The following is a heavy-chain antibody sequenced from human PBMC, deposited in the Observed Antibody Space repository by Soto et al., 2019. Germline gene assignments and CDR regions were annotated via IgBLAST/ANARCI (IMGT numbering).Heavy chain of an antibody. CDR2: ISSNGGST. J-gene: IGHJ4*02. D-gene: IGHD6-19*01. CDR1: GFTFSSYA. V-gene: IGHV3-64D*08. CDR3: VKESPVAGPIDY. Sequence: ASVKVSCKASGFTFSSYAMHWVRQAPGKGLEYVSAISSNGGSTYYADSVKGRFTISRDNSKNTLYLQMSSLRAEDTAVYYCVKESPVAGPIDYWGQGTLVTVSS.